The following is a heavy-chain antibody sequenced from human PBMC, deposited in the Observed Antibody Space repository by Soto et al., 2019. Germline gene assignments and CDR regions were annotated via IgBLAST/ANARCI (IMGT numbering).Heavy chain of an antibody. D-gene: IGHD2-8*02. V-gene: IGHV3-48*02. CDR1: GFTFSSYS. CDR2: ISSSSSTI. CDR3: AREWVLIYYYYGMDV. J-gene: IGHJ6*02. Sequence: GGSLRLSCAASGFTFSSYSMNWVRQAPGKGLEWVSYISSSSSTIYYADSVKGRFTISRDNAKNSLYLQMNSLRDEDTAVYYCAREWVLIYYYYGMDVWGQGTTVTVSS.